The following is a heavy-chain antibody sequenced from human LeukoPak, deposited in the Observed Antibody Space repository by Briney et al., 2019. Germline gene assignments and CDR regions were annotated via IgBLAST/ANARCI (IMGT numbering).Heavy chain of an antibody. J-gene: IGHJ6*03. D-gene: IGHD3-10*01. Sequence: GASLTLSCSPSAFTFSSYAMHWVRHAPRKGLECVAVISYFRSNKYYADSVKGRLTISRDKSKNTLYLQMNRLRAEDTAVYYCARDALTSKRGKGYYYYYMDVWGKGTTVTVSS. CDR1: AFTFSSYA. CDR3: ARDALTSKRGKGYYYYYMDV. CDR2: ISYFRSNK. V-gene: IGHV3-30*04.